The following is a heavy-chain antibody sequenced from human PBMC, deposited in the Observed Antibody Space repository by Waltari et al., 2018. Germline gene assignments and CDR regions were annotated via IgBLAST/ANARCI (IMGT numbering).Heavy chain of an antibody. J-gene: IGHJ6*03. Sequence: QVQLVQSGAEVKKPGSSVKVSCKASGGTFSSYAISWVRQAPGQGLEWMGGIIPILGKANYAQKFQGRVTITADKSTSTAYMELSSLRSEDTAVYYCARDLGQLVRYYYYYMDVWGKGTTVTVSS. V-gene: IGHV1-69*10. CDR2: IIPILGKA. D-gene: IGHD6-6*01. CDR3: ARDLGQLVRYYYYYMDV. CDR1: GGTFSSYA.